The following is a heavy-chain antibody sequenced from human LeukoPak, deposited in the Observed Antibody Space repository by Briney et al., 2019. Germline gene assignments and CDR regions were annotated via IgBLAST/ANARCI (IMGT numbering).Heavy chain of an antibody. V-gene: IGHV3-7*01. J-gene: IGHJ4*02. D-gene: IGHD3-22*01. CDR3: ARARSGYLD. CDR2: IHPNGGVK. Sequence: GGSLRLSCAASGLTFGSYWMSWVRQAPGKGLEWVANIHPNGGVKNYVDSVKGRFTISRDNAANSLYLQVNSLRAEDSAVYYCARARSGYLDWGQGTLVTVSS. CDR1: GLTFGSYW.